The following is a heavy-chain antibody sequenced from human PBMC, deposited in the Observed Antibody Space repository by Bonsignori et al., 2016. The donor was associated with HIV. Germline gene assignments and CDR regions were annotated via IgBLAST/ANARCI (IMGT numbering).Heavy chain of an antibody. Sequence: GSLRLSCAVYGGSFSGYYWSWIRQPPGKGLEWIGEINHSGSTNYNPSLKSRVTISVDTSKNQFSLKLSSVTAADTAVYYCARGSSIAAAGTWRYWGQGTLVTVSS. CDR3: ARGSSIAAAGTWRY. V-gene: IGHV4-34*01. J-gene: IGHJ4*02. CDR1: GGSFSGYY. CDR2: INHSGST. D-gene: IGHD6-13*01.